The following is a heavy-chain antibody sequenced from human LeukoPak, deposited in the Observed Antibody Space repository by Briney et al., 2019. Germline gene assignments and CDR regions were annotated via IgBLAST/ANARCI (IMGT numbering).Heavy chain of an antibody. J-gene: IGHJ2*01. Sequence: ASVKVSCKASGYTFTSYGISWVRQAPGQGLGWLGWIRAYNGKTNYAQKLQGRVTMTTDTSTSTAYMELRSLRSDDTAVYYCARLSSDYCTNGVCYRGNWYFDLWGRGTLVTVSS. CDR3: ARLSSDYCTNGVCYRGNWYFDL. CDR2: IRAYNGKT. CDR1: GYTFTSYG. D-gene: IGHD2-8*01. V-gene: IGHV1-18*01.